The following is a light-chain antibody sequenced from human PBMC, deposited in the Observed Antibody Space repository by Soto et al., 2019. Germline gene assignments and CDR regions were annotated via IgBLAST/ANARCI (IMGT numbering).Light chain of an antibody. J-gene: IGKJ3*01. Sequence: EIVLTQSPGTLSLSPGERATLSCRASQSLSSNYLAWYQQKPGQAPRLLIYGASSRASGIPDRFSGSGSGTDFTLTISSLEPEEFAVYYCQHYGRSAIFTLGPGTTVEIK. CDR3: QHYGRSAIFT. CDR1: QSLSSNY. CDR2: GAS. V-gene: IGKV3-20*01.